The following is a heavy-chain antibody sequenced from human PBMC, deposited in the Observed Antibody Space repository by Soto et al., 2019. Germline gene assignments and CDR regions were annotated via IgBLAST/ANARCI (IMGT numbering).Heavy chain of an antibody. CDR3: AKDRGIGGSGSYFATVSWFDP. CDR2: NSGSGGDT. Sequence: EVQLLESGGGLVQPGGSLRLSCAASGFTFSSYAMSWVRQAPGKGLEWVSANSGSGGDTYYADSVKGRFTISRDNSRNTLYLQMSSLRAEDTAVYYCAKDRGIGGSGSYFATVSWFDPWGQGTLVTVSS. V-gene: IGHV3-23*01. D-gene: IGHD3-10*01. CDR1: GFTFSSYA. J-gene: IGHJ5*02.